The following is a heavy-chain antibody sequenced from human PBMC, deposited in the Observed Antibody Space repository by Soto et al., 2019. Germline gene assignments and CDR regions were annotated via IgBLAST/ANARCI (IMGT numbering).Heavy chain of an antibody. CDR3: AKAAFSGNGIYDPFDD. Sequence: EVQLLESGGGLVQSGGSLRLSCAASGFTFSTFAMNWVRQPPGKGLEWVATIGSEITYYADSVRGRFTISRDDSRSTLYLQMNSLRAEETALYYCAKAAFSGNGIYDPFDDWGQGTLVTVSS. CDR2: IGSEIT. J-gene: IGHJ4*02. CDR1: GFTFSTFA. D-gene: IGHD1-26*01. V-gene: IGHV3-23*01.